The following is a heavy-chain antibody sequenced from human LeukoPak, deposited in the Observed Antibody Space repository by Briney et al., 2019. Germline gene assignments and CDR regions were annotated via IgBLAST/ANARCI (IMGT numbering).Heavy chain of an antibody. Sequence: GGSLRLSCAASGFTVSSNYMSWVRQAPGKGLDWVSVIYSGGSTYYADSVKGRFTISRDNSKNTLYLQMNSLRAEDTAVYYCASGSGSYRTPYYYMDVWGTGTTVTVSS. CDR3: ASGSGSYRTPYYYMDV. CDR2: IYSGGST. D-gene: IGHD3-10*01. J-gene: IGHJ6*03. V-gene: IGHV3-53*01. CDR1: GFTVSSNY.